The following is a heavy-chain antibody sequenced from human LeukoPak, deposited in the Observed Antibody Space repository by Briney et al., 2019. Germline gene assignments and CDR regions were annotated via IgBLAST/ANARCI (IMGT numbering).Heavy chain of an antibody. CDR2: ISPTSGGT. V-gene: IGHV1-2*02. J-gene: IGHJ1*01. CDR1: GYTFTGYY. Sequence: ASVKVSCKASGYTFTGYYMHWVRQAPGQGLEWMGWISPTSGGTNYAQKFQGRVTMTRDTSISTAYMELSSLRSEDTAVYYCARGLLLWFGEFGTRSEYFQHWGQGTLVTVSS. CDR3: ARGLLLWFGEFGTRSEYFQH. D-gene: IGHD3-10*01.